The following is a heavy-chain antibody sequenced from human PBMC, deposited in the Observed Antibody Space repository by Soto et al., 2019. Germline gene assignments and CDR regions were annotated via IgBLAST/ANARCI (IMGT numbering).Heavy chain of an antibody. Sequence: LQSGGGVVQPGESLRLSCAASGFSLRDHALSWVRQAAGGGLEWVSGISGSEDRTNYADFVRGRFIISKDRAKNTLYLEMNSLRAEDTAIYYCAPVPAASSYYNTDVWGQGTTVTVSS. CDR1: GFSLRDHA. D-gene: IGHD2-2*01. V-gene: IGHV3-23*01. CDR3: APVPAASSYYNTDV. CDR2: ISGSEDRT. J-gene: IGHJ6*02.